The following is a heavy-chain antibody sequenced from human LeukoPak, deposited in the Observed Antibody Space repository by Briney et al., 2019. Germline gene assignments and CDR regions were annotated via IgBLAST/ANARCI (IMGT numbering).Heavy chain of an antibody. CDR1: GYTFTGYY. CDR3: AREMGWAPAFDI. CDR2: INPNSGGT. D-gene: IGHD1-26*01. J-gene: IGHJ3*02. V-gene: IGHV1-2*02. Sequence: ASVKVSCKASGYTFTGYYMHWVRQSPGQGLEWMGWINPNSGGTNYAQKFQGRVTMTRDTSISTAYMELSRLRSDDTAVYYCAREMGWAPAFDIWGQGTMVTVSS.